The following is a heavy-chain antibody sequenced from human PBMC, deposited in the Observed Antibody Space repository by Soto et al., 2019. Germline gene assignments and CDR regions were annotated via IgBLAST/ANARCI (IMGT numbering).Heavy chain of an antibody. J-gene: IGHJ6*02. D-gene: IGHD1-1*01. V-gene: IGHV1-18*01. CDR2: ISGYNGQT. CDR1: GYTFTTWG. Sequence: QIQVLQSGPEGKKLGAPVKDSCQAPGYTFTTWGFTWVRQAPGQGLGWMEWISGYNGQTNDAQKFRDRVTITTDRSTGTAYMEMRRLRSDDTATYDCARDGRNEVWVEGLNAMDVWGQGTTVTVSS. CDR3: ARDGRNEVWVEGLNAMDV.